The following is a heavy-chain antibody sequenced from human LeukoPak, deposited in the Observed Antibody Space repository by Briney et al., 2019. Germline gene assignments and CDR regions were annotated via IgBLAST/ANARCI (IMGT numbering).Heavy chain of an antibody. J-gene: IGHJ5*02. D-gene: IGHD6-13*01. V-gene: IGHV4-39*07. Sequence: SQTLSLTCAVSGGSISSGSYYWGWLRQPPGKGLEWIVSIYHSGRTYYNPSLKSRVTISVDTSKNQFSLKLSSVTAADTAVYYCARKGGSSSVGWFDPWGQGTLVTVSS. CDR3: ARKGGSSSVGWFDP. CDR1: GGSISSGSYY. CDR2: IYHSGRT.